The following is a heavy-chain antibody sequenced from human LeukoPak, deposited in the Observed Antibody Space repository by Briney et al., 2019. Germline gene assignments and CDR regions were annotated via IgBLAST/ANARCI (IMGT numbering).Heavy chain of an antibody. CDR1: GGSFSGYY. CDR2: MNPSGST. J-gene: IGHJ6*03. CDR3: ARGRQDVTMIVVVMNAVSYYLDV. Sequence: SETLSLTCAVYGGSFSGYYWTWIRQTPEKGLEWIGEMNPSGSTNYNPSLKSRVTISVDTSKNQFSLELSSVTAAGTAVYYCARGRQDVTMIVVVMNAVSYYLDVWGKGTTVTVS. D-gene: IGHD3-22*01. V-gene: IGHV4-34*01.